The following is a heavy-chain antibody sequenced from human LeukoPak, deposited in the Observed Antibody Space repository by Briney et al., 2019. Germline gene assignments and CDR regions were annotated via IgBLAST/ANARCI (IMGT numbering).Heavy chain of an antibody. CDR1: GFTFNSYA. Sequence: GGSLRLSCAASGFTFNSYAMTWVRQAPGKGLEWVAVISYDGSNKYYADSVKGRFTISRDNSKNTLYLQMNSLRAEDTAVYYCTRRRSDRAIDYWGQGTLVTVSS. J-gene: IGHJ4*02. V-gene: IGHV3-30-3*01. D-gene: IGHD1-14*01. CDR3: TRRRSDRAIDY. CDR2: ISYDGSNK.